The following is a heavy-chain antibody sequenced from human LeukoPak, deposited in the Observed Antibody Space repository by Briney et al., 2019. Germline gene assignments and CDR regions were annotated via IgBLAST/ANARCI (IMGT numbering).Heavy chain of an antibody. J-gene: IGHJ4*02. CDR1: GFTFSSYS. CDR3: ARAQYSSSSWGIDY. Sequence: GGSLRLSCAASGFTFSSYSMNWVRQAPGKGLEWVSSISSSSSYIYYADSVKGRFTISRDNAKNSLYLQMNSLSAEDTAVYYCARAQYSSSSWGIDYWGQETLVTVSS. D-gene: IGHD6-6*01. V-gene: IGHV3-21*01. CDR2: ISSSSSYI.